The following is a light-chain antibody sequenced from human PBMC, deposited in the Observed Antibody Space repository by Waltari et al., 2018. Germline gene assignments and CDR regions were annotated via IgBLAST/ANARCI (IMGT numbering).Light chain of an antibody. V-gene: IGKV3-20*01. CDR1: QSVGGT. J-gene: IGKJ1*01. CDR3: QHYVRLPAT. CDR2: GTS. Sequence: EIVFTQSPGTLSSSPGERVTLSCRASQSVGGTLAWYQQKPGQAPRLLMYGTSIRAPGTPDRFSGTGSGTDFSLTISRLEPEDFAVYYCQHYVRLPATFGQGTKVEIK.